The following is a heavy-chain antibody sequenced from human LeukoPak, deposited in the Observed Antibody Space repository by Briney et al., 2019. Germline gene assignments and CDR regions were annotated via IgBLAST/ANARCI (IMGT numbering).Heavy chain of an antibody. CDR2: IDPSDSYT. Sequence: GESLKISCKGSGYSFTTYWIGWVRQMPGKGLEWMGRIDPSDSYTNYSPSFQGHVTISADKSISTAYLQWSSLKASDTAMYYCARSGYLNWFDPWGQGTLVTVSS. V-gene: IGHV5-10-1*01. CDR3: ARSGYLNWFDP. CDR1: GYSFTTYW. D-gene: IGHD5-18*01. J-gene: IGHJ5*02.